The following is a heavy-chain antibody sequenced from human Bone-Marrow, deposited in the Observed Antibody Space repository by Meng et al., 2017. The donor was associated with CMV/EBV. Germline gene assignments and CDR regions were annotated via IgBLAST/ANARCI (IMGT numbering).Heavy chain of an antibody. CDR1: GYTFTDYY. CDR2: INPNSGGT. D-gene: IGHD3-22*01. Sequence: ASVKVSCKASGYTFTDYYMHWLRQAPGQGLEWMGWINPNSGGTNYAQKFQGRVTMTRDTSISTAYMELSRLRSDDTAVYYCARDYYYDSSGYYYDYYYGMDVWGQGTTVTVSS. CDR3: ARDYYYDSSGYYYDYYYGMDV. J-gene: IGHJ6*02. V-gene: IGHV1-2*02.